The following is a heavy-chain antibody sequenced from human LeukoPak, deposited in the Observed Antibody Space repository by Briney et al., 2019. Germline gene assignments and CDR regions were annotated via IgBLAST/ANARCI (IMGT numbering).Heavy chain of an antibody. CDR1: PGSITRNTHS. D-gene: IGHD1-26*01. Sequence: SETLSLTCSVSPGSITRNTHSWGWIRQPPGKGLEWIGSIYYDGDTNYNPSLKSRVTISVDTSKNQFSLKLSSVTAADTAVYYCARSPQNNSGTYFDYWAREPWSPSPQ. CDR2: IYYDGDT. V-gene: IGHV4-39*07. J-gene: IGHJ4*02. CDR3: ARSPQNNSGTYFDY.